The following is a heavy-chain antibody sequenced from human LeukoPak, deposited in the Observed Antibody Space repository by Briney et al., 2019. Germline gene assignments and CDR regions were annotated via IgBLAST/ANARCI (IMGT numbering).Heavy chain of an antibody. D-gene: IGHD3-22*01. J-gene: IGHJ4*02. V-gene: IGHV4-59*12. CDR1: GGSINSYY. CDR2: IYDSGST. Sequence: SETLSLTCTVSGGSINSYYWSWIRQPPGKGLEWIGYIYDSGSTNYNPSLKSRVTISVDTSKNHFSLKLSSVTAADTAVYYCARSGSSGYYDFDYWGQGTLVTVSS. CDR3: ARSGSSGYYDFDY.